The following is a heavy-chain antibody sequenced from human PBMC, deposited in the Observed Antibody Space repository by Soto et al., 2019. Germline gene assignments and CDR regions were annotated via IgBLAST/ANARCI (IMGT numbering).Heavy chain of an antibody. CDR3: ARLIYAGYPFDY. D-gene: IGHD3-9*01. J-gene: IGHJ4*02. V-gene: IGHV3-48*04. CDR2: ISSGGNTM. Sequence: GGSLRLSCAASGFTFSAYAMNWVRQAPGKGLEWLSYISSGGNTMYYADSVKGRFTISRDNTKNSLYLQMNSLRAEDTAVYYCARLIYAGYPFDYWGQGTLVTVSS. CDR1: GFTFSAYA.